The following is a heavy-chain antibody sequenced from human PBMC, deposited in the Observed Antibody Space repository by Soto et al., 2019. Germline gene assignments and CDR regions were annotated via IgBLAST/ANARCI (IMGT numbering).Heavy chain of an antibody. Sequence: GGSLRLSCAASGFTFSSYGMHWVRQAPGKGLEWVAVIWYDGSNKYYADSVKGRFTISRDNSKNTLYLQMNSLRAEDTAVYYCARDSGYCSSTSCSNGMDVWGKGTTVTVSS. CDR3: ARDSGYCSSTSCSNGMDV. D-gene: IGHD2-2*01. CDR1: GFTFSSYG. CDR2: IWYDGSNK. J-gene: IGHJ6*04. V-gene: IGHV3-33*01.